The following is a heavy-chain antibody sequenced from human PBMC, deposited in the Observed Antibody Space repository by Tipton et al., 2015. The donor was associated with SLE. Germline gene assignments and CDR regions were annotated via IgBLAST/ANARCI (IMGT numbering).Heavy chain of an antibody. CDR3: AGSWDDNEGWYFDL. D-gene: IGHD6-13*01. CDR2: IYYTGTT. CDR1: GVSIRSYSYY. V-gene: IGHV4-39*07. Sequence: TLSLTCTVSGVSIRSYSYYWGWIRQPPGKGLEWIGSIYYTGTTFYNPSLNSPATISLDTSNNQFSLKLDSVTAADSAVYYCAGSWDDNEGWYFDLWGRGTLVTVSS. J-gene: IGHJ2*01.